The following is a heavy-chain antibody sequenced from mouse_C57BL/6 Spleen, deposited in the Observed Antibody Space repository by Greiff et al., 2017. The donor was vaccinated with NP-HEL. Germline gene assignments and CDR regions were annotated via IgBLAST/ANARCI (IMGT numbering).Heavy chain of an antibody. J-gene: IGHJ1*03. CDR3: ARDRLGRYFDV. V-gene: IGHV5-16*01. CDR1: GFTFSDYY. D-gene: IGHD4-1*01. CDR2: INYDGSST. Sequence: EVKLVESEGGLVQPGSSMKLSCTASGFTFSDYYMAWVRQVPEKGLEWVANINYDGSSTYYLDSLKSRFIISRDNAKNILYLQMSSLKSEDTATYYCARDRLGRYFDVWGTGTTVTVSS.